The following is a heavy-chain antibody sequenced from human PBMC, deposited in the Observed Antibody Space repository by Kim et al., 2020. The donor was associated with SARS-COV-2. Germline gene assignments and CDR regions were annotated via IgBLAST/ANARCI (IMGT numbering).Heavy chain of an antibody. D-gene: IGHD2-15*01. V-gene: IGHV3-30*02. Sequence: DPVKGRFTISRDNSKNTLYLQMNSLRAEDTAVYYCAKGYCSGGSCYSIDYWGQGTLVTVSS. J-gene: IGHJ4*02. CDR3: AKGYCSGGSCYSIDY.